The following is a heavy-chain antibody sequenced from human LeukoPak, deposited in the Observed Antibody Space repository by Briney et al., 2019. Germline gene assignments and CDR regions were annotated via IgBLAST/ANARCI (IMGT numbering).Heavy chain of an antibody. J-gene: IGHJ4*02. Sequence: QSGGSLRLSCAASGFTFSSYGMHWVRQAPGKGLEWVTFIWFDGSDKYYADSVKGRFTISRDNSKNTLYLQMNSPRAEDTAVYYCACDYGGNSGVDYWGQGTLVTVSS. V-gene: IGHV3-30*02. CDR3: ACDYGGNSGVDY. D-gene: IGHD4-23*01. CDR1: GFTFSSYG. CDR2: IWFDGSDK.